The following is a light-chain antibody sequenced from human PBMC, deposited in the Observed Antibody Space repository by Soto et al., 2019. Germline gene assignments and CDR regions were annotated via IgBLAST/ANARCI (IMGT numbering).Light chain of an antibody. V-gene: IGLV1-40*01. J-gene: IGLJ2*01. CDR1: SSNIGAGYD. CDR2: GNT. Sequence: QSVLTQPHSVSGAPGQRGTISCTGSSSNIGAGYDVHWYQQLPGTAHKLLIYGNTNRPSGVPDRFSGSKSGTSASLAITGLQAEDEADYYCQSYASSLSGVVFGGGTKLTV. CDR3: QSYASSLSGVV.